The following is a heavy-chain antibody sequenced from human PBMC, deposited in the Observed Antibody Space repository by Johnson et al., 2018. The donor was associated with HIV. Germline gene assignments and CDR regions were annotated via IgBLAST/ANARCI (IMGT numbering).Heavy chain of an antibody. V-gene: IGHV3-23*04. CDR3: AKSPRRYDSSGPHAFDI. CDR1: GFTFNNYG. D-gene: IGHD3-22*01. J-gene: IGHJ3*02. Sequence: MQLVESGGGVVQPGGSLRLSCAASGFTFNNYGMHWVRQAPGKGLEWVSIISGSGGSTYYADSVKGRFTISRENAKNSLYLQMNSLRAEDTAVYYCAKSPRRYDSSGPHAFDIWGQGTMVTVSS. CDR2: ISGSGGST.